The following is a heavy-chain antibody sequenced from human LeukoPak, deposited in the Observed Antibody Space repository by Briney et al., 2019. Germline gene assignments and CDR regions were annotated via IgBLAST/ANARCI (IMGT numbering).Heavy chain of an antibody. V-gene: IGHV1-69*05. J-gene: IGHJ5*02. CDR2: IIPIFGTA. CDR1: GYTFTGYY. Sequence: GASVKVSCKASGYTFTGYYMHWVRQAPGQGLEWMGGIIPIFGTANYAQKFQGRVTITTDESTSTAYMELSSLRSEDTAVYYCARALNPVWFGELQAWFDPWGQGTLVTVSS. D-gene: IGHD3-10*01. CDR3: ARALNPVWFGELQAWFDP.